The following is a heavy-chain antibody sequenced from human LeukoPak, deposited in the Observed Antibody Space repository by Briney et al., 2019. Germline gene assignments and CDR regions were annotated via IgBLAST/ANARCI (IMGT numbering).Heavy chain of an antibody. Sequence: GGSLRLSCAASGFTFSSYAMSWVRQAPGKGLEWVSAISGSGGSTYYADSVKGRFTISRDNSKNTLYLQMNSLGAEDTAVYYCAKDGSGRNYFDYWGQGTLVTVSS. D-gene: IGHD3-10*01. V-gene: IGHV3-23*01. CDR3: AKDGSGRNYFDY. CDR1: GFTFSSYA. J-gene: IGHJ4*02. CDR2: ISGSGGST.